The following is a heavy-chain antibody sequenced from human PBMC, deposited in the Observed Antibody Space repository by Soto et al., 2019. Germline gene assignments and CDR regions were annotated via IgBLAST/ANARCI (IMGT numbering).Heavy chain of an antibody. V-gene: IGHV4-31*03. Sequence: TLSLTCTVSGGSISSGGYYWSWIRQXXXXGLEWIGYIYYSGSNYYNPSLKSRVTISVDTSKNQFSLKLSSVTAADTAVYYXXXXXXXXXXXXXXGXDVWGQGTTVTVSS. CDR3: XXXXXXXXXXXXXGXDV. CDR1: GGSISSGGYY. CDR2: IYYSGSN. J-gene: IGHJ6*02.